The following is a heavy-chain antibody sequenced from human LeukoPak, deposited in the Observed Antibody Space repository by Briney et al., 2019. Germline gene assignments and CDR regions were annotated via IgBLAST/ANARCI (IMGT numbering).Heavy chain of an antibody. V-gene: IGHV3-23*01. J-gene: IGHJ6*03. CDR3: AKESTYYDFWSGYYTSYYYYYYMDV. Sequence: GGSLRLSCAASGFTFSDYAMSWVRQAPGKGLEWVSAVTGSGGNTYYADSVKGRFTISRDNSKNTLYLQMNSLRAEDTAVYYCAKESTYYDFWSGYYTSYYYYYYMDVWGKGTTVTVSS. D-gene: IGHD3-3*01. CDR2: VTGSGGNT. CDR1: GFTFSDYA.